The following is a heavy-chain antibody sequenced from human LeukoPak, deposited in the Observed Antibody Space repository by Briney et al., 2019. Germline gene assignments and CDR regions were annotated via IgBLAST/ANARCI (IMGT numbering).Heavy chain of an antibody. D-gene: IGHD3-10*01. CDR1: GFTFSDYY. V-gene: IGHV3-11*05. CDR2: RSTSSFT. CDR3: ARGVRVPDY. J-gene: IGHJ4*02. Sequence: GGSLRLSCAASGFTFSDYYMSWIRQAPGKGLEWVSYRSTSSFTNYADSVKGRFTISRDNAKNSMYLQMNSTRAEDTAVYYCARGVRVPDYWGQGTLVTVSS.